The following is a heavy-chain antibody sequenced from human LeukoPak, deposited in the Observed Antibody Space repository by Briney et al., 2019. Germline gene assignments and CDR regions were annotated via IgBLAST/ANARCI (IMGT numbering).Heavy chain of an antibody. D-gene: IGHD3-22*01. V-gene: IGHV4-4*07. Sequence: SETLSLTCTVSGGSISSYYWSWIRQPAGKGLEWIGRIYTTGSTNYNPSLKSRVTISVDTSKNQFSLKLSSVTTADTAVYYCARRMTYYYDSSGSLTSNWFDPWGQGTLVTVSS. CDR2: IYTTGST. CDR3: ARRMTYYYDSSGSLTSNWFDP. CDR1: GGSISSYY. J-gene: IGHJ5*02.